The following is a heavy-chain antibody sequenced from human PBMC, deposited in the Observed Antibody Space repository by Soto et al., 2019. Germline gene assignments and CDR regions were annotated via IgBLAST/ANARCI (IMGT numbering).Heavy chain of an antibody. J-gene: IGHJ4*02. CDR3: ARVVDCTNGVCYGLVDY. V-gene: IGHV4-30-4*01. CDR1: GGSISSGDYY. D-gene: IGHD2-8*01. CDR2: IYYSGST. Sequence: SETLSLTCTVSGGSISSGDYYWSWIRQPPGKGLEWIGYIYYSGSTYYNPSLKSRVTISVDTSKNQFSLKLSSVTAADTAVYYCARVVDCTNGVCYGLVDYWGQGTLVTVSS.